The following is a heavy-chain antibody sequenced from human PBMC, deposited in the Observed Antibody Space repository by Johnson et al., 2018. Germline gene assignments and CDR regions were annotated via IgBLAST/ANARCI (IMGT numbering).Heavy chain of an antibody. D-gene: IGHD1-1*01. V-gene: IGHV3-23*04. Sequence: VQLVDSGGGLVQPGGSLRLSCAASGFTFSNYAMNWVRQAPGKGLEWVSAIHGGGGGTYYTDSVKGRFTTSRDNSKNTLYLQMNSRGAEDTAVYDCAKAATTSVRDAEDFQHWGQGALVTVSA. CDR3: AKAATTSVRDAEDFQH. CDR2: IHGGGGGT. CDR1: GFTFSNYA. J-gene: IGHJ1*01.